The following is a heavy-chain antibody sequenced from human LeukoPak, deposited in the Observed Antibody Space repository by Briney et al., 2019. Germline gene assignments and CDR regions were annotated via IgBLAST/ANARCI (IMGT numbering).Heavy chain of an antibody. J-gene: IGHJ4*02. V-gene: IGHV3-9*01. CDR1: GFTFDDYA. D-gene: IGHD2-21*02. CDR2: ISWNSGSI. Sequence: PGGSLRLSCAASGFTFDDYAMHWVRQAPGKGLEWVSGISWNSGSIDYADSVKGRFTISRDNAKNSLYLQMNSLRVEDTAVYYCARGSVVTAPFDYWGQGTLVTVSS. CDR3: ARGSVVTAPFDY.